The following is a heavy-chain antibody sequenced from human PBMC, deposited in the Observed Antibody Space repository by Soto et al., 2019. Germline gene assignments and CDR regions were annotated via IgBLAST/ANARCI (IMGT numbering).Heavy chain of an antibody. Sequence: PSETLSLTCTVSGGSISSYYWSWIRQPPGKGLEWIGYIYYSGSTNYNPSLKSRVTISVDTSKNQFSLKLSSVTAADTAVYYCARDPVVVRGRDAFDIWGQGAMVTVSS. D-gene: IGHD3-10*01. CDR3: ARDPVVVRGRDAFDI. CDR1: GGSISSYY. J-gene: IGHJ3*02. V-gene: IGHV4-59*01. CDR2: IYYSGST.